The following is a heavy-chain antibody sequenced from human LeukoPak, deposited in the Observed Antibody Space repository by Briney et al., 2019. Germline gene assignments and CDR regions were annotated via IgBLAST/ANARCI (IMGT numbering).Heavy chain of an antibody. CDR3: ARDMREYYFDY. V-gene: IGHV3-30*01. D-gene: IGHD3-10*01. J-gene: IGHJ4*02. CDR2: ISYDGSNK. Sequence: GGSLRLSCAASGFTFSSYAMHWVRQAPGKGLEWVAVISYDGSNKYYADSVKGRFTISGDNSKNTLYLQMNSLRAEDTAVYYCARDMREYYFDYWGQGTLVTVSS. CDR1: GFTFSSYA.